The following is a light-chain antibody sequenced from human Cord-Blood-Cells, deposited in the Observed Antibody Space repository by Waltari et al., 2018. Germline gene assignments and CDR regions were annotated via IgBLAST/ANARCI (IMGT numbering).Light chain of an antibody. CDR2: DVS. CDR3: SSYTSSSTLV. CDR1: SSDVGGYNY. Sequence: QSALTQPASVSGSPGQSITISCTGTSSDVGGYNYVSWYQQHPGKAPKLMIYDVSKRPSGVSTRFSGPKSGNTASLTISGLQAEDEADYYCSSYTSSSTLVFGGGTKLTVL. J-gene: IGLJ3*02. V-gene: IGLV2-14*01.